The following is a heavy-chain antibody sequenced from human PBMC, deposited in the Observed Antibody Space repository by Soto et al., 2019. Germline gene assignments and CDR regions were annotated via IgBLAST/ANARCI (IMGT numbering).Heavy chain of an antibody. CDR3: AKSRSGITGTTYWFDP. CDR1: GFSFSSYG. D-gene: IGHD1-20*01. Sequence: PXVCLRLSCAACGFSFSSYGMHWVRQAPEKGLEWVSTINDSGGDTYYADSVKGRFTISRDNSKNTLFLQMNSLRAEDTAVYYCAKSRSGITGTTYWFDPWGQRTLVTVSS. CDR2: INDSGGDT. V-gene: IGHV3-23*01. J-gene: IGHJ5*02.